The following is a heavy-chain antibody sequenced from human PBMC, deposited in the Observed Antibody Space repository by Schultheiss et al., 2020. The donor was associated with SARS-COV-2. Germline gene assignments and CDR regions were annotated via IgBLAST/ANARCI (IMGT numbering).Heavy chain of an antibody. Sequence: GGSLRLSCTVSGGSISSYYWSWIRQPPGKGLEWVSAISGSGGSTYYADSVKGRFTISRDNAKNSLYLQMNSLRAEDTAVYYCARVHQGFDWGQGTLVTVSS. CDR1: GGSISSYY. CDR3: ARVHQGFD. CDR2: ISGSGGST. V-gene: IGHV3-11*01. J-gene: IGHJ4*02. D-gene: IGHD3-10*01.